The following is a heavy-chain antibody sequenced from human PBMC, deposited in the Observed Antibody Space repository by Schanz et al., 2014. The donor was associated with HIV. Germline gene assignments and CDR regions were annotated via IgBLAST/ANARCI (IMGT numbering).Heavy chain of an antibody. J-gene: IGHJ4*02. D-gene: IGHD1-26*01. Sequence: VQLGERGGGEEKGGREMRKGGGALGKKFITEGKKRVRKGTGKGLEWVANRKQEGSEKYYVDSVKGRFTISRDNAKRSLYLQMNSLRAEDTAVYYCARVPYSGSYEYYFDYWGQGTLVTVSS. CDR2: RKQEGSEK. CDR3: ARVPYSGSYEYYFDY. CDR1: GKKFITEG. V-gene: IGHV3-7*03.